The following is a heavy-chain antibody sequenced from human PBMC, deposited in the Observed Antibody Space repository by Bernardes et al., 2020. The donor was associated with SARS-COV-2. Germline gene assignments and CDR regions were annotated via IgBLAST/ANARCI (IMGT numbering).Heavy chain of an antibody. J-gene: IGHJ5*02. V-gene: IGHV1-8*01. CDR2: MNPNSGNT. CDR1: GYTFTSYD. CDR3: ARGLIYFPPFGSTSNRNWFDP. Sequence: ASVKVTCKASGYTFTSYDINWVRQATGQGLEWMGWMNPNSGNTGYAQKFQGRVTMTRSTSISTAYMELSSLRSEDTAVYYCARGLIYFPPFGSTSNRNWFDPWGQGTLVTVCS. D-gene: IGHD2-2*01.